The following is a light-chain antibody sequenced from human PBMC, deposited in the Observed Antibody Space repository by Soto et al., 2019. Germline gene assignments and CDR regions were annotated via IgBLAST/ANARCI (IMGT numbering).Light chain of an antibody. CDR2: YNN. Sequence: QSVLTQPPSASGTPGQRVTISCSGSSSNIGSNTVNWYQQLPGTAPKLLIYYNNQRPSGVPDRFSGSKSGTSGSLAISGLQSEDEADYYCAARDDSLTGYVFGTGTKLTVL. V-gene: IGLV1-44*01. CDR3: AARDDSLTGYV. J-gene: IGLJ1*01. CDR1: SSNIGSNT.